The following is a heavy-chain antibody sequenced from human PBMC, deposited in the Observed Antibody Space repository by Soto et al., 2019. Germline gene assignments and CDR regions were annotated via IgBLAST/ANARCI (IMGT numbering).Heavy chain of an antibody. J-gene: IGHJ6*02. D-gene: IGHD3-22*01. Sequence: ASVKVSCKASGYTFTSYGISWVRQAPGQGLEWMGWISAYNGNTNYAQKLQGRVTMTTDTSTSTDYMELRSMRSDDTDVYYCARNHYDSSGYYYYYYGMDVWGQGTTVTVSS. CDR1: GYTFTSYG. CDR3: ARNHYDSSGYYYYYYGMDV. V-gene: IGHV1-18*01. CDR2: ISAYNGNT.